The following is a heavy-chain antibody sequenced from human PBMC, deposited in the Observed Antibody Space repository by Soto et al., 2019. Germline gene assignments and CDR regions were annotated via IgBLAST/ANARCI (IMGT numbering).Heavy chain of an antibody. D-gene: IGHD6-19*01. CDR2: IWYDGGNK. Sequence: VQLVESGGGVVQPGRSLRLSCEASGFNFSSYVMHWVRQAPGKGLEWVAVIWYDGGNKYYADSVKGRFTISRDNSKNTLYLQMNSLRAEDTAVYYCARDGQWLPRDGLRSSYYFDYWGQGTLVTVSS. V-gene: IGHV3-33*01. J-gene: IGHJ4*02. CDR1: GFNFSSYV. CDR3: ARDGQWLPRDGLRSSYYFDY.